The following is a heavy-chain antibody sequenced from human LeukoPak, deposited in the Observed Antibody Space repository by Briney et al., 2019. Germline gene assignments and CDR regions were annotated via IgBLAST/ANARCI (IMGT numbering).Heavy chain of an antibody. CDR3: AKDRPFVVVVAATPPLFDY. CDR2: ISYDGSNK. D-gene: IGHD2-15*01. CDR1: GFTFSGYG. Sequence: PGRSLRLSCAASGFTFSGYGMHWVRQAPGKGLEWVAVISYDGSNKYYAESVKGRFTISRDNSKNTLYLQMNSLRAEDTAVYYCAKDRPFVVVVAATPPLFDYWGQGTLVTVSS. V-gene: IGHV3-30*18. J-gene: IGHJ4*02.